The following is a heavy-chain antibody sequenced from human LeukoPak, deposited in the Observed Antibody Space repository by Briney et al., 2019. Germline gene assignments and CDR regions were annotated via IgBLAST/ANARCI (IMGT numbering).Heavy chain of an antibody. V-gene: IGHV3-30*04. J-gene: IGHJ4*02. Sequence: PGRSLRLSCAASGFTFSSYATHWVRQAPGKGLEWVAVISYDGSNKYYADSVKGRFTISRDNSKNTLYLQMNSLRAEDTAVYYCASTQFETYYYDSSRSGGSNWGQGTLVTVSS. D-gene: IGHD3-22*01. CDR2: ISYDGSNK. CDR1: GFTFSSYA. CDR3: ASTQFETYYYDSSRSGGSN.